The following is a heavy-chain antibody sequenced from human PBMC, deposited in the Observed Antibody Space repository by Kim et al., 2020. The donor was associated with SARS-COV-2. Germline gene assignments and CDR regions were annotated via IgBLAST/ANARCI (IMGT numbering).Heavy chain of an antibody. CDR1: GFTVSSNY. CDR3: ARTLWAAEPSDYYYGMDV. J-gene: IGHJ6*02. D-gene: IGHD7-27*01. V-gene: IGHV3-53*01. CDR2: IYSGGST. Sequence: GGSLRLSCAASGFTVSSNYMSWVRQAPGKGLEWVSVIYSGGSTYYADSVKGRFTISRDNSKNTLYLQMNSLRAEDTAVYYCARTLWAAEPSDYYYGMDVWGQGTTVTVSS.